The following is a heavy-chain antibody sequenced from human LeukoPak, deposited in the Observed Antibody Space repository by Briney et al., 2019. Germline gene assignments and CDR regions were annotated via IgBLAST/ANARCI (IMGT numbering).Heavy chain of an antibody. CDR1: GGSISSGSYY. V-gene: IGHV4-61*02. Sequence: SETLSLTCTVSGGSISSGSYYWSWIRQPAGKGLEWIGRIYTSGSTNYNPSLKSRVTMSVDTSKNQFSLKLSSVTAADTAVYYCAREGRFLAAFDIWGQGTMVTVSS. CDR3: AREGRFLAAFDI. CDR2: IYTSGST. D-gene: IGHD3-3*01. J-gene: IGHJ3*02.